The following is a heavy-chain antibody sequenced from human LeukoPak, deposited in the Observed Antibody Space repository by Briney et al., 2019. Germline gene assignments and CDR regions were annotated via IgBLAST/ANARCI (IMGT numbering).Heavy chain of an antibody. J-gene: IGHJ5*02. D-gene: IGHD3-10*01. CDR2: IYDSGST. CDR1: GASLITSTNF. Sequence: SETLSLTCSVSGASLITSTNFWAWIRQPPGKGLEWIGSIYDSGSTYYNPSLKSRVTISVDTSKNQFSLKLNSVTAADTAVYYCARHYGPWGQGTLVTVSS. CDR3: ARHYGP. V-gene: IGHV4-39*01.